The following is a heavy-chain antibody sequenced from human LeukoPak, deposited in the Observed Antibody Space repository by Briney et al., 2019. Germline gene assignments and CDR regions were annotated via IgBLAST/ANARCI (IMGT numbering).Heavy chain of an antibody. CDR3: ARGAYYYDSSGYYDGLFDY. CDR2: IYTSGST. Sequence: PSETLSLTCTVSGGSISSYYWSWIRQPAGKGLEWIGRIYTSGSTNYNPSLKSRVTMSVDTSKNQFSLKLSSVTAADTAVYYCARGAYYYDSSGYYDGLFDYWGQGTLVTVSS. CDR1: GGSISSYY. J-gene: IGHJ4*02. V-gene: IGHV4-4*07. D-gene: IGHD3-22*01.